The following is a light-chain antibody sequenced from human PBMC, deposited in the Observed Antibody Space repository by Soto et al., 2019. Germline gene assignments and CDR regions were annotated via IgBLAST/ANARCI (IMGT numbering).Light chain of an antibody. J-gene: IGKJ1*01. Sequence: DIQMTQYPSTLSASIGDRVTITCRASQSISSGLAWFQQKPGKAPKLLIYDASSLESGVPSRFSGSGSGTEFTLTISSLQPDDFATYFCQQYNSYSRTFGQGAKVDI. CDR3: QQYNSYSRT. CDR1: QSISSG. V-gene: IGKV1-5*01. CDR2: DAS.